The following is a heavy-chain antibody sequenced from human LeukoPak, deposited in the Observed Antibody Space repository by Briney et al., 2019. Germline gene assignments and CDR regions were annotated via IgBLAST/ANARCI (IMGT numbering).Heavy chain of an antibody. V-gene: IGHV4-38-2*01. J-gene: IGHJ4*02. CDR2: IFRGGST. CDR3: ARYDSRGSGSTQLEY. D-gene: IGHD3-3*01. CDR1: GYSISIAYY. Sequence: PAETLSLTCAVSGYSISIAYYWGWIRQPPGKGLEWIGRIFRGGSTSYNPSLMSRLTMSMDTSKNQFSLQLTSVTAADTAVHYCARYDSRGSGSTQLEYWGQGILVTISS.